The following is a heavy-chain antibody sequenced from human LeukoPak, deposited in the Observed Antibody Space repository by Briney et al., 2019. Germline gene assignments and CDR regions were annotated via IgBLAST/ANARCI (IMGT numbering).Heavy chain of an antibody. CDR1: GFTFSSYW. V-gene: IGHV3-74*01. Sequence: GGSLRLSCAASGFTFSSYWMHWVGQAPGKGLVWVSRINSDGNITIYADSVKGRFTISRDNAKNTLYLQMDSLRAEDTVVYYCATSGVTGTTNDYWGQGTLVTVSS. CDR3: ATSGVTGTTNDY. J-gene: IGHJ4*02. CDR2: INSDGNIT. D-gene: IGHD1-7*01.